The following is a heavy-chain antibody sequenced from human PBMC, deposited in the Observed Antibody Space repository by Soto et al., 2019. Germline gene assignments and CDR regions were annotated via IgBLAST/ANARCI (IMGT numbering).Heavy chain of an antibody. V-gene: IGHV5-10-1*01. J-gene: IGHJ6*02. CDR3: ARIYGSGSYYYYYGMDV. Sequence: GESLKISRSGPGYRFTSYWISWVRQMPGKGLEWMGRIDPSDSYTNSSPSFQGHVTISADKSISTAYLQWSSLKASDTAMDYCARIYGSGSYYYYYGMDVWGQGTTVTVSS. D-gene: IGHD3-10*01. CDR1: GYRFTSYW. CDR2: IDPSDSYT.